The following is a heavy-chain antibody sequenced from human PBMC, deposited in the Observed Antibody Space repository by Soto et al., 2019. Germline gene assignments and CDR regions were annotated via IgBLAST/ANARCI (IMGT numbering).Heavy chain of an antibody. Sequence: PGGSLGLSCAASGFTFSSYAMSWVRQAPGKGLEWVSVISGSGDSTYYADSVKGRFTISRDNSKNTLYLQMNSLRAEDAAVFYYAKDYSSSGSTFVFDYWGLGT. CDR3: AKDYSSSGSTFVFDY. CDR2: ISGSGDST. J-gene: IGHJ4*02. D-gene: IGHD6-13*01. V-gene: IGHV3-23*01. CDR1: GFTFSSYA.